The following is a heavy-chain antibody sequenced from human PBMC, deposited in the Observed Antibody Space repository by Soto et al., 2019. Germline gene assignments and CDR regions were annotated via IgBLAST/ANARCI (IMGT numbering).Heavy chain of an antibody. J-gene: IGHJ6*02. D-gene: IGHD4-17*01. V-gene: IGHV5-51*01. CDR3: ARFKLNDYGDSGGMDV. CDR2: IYPGDSDT. CDR1: GYSFTSYW. Sequence: GESLKISCKGSGYSFTSYWIGWVRQMPGKGLEWMGIIYPGDSDTRYSPSFQGQVTISADKSISTAYLQWSSLKASDTAMYYCARFKLNDYGDSGGMDVWGQRTTVTVS.